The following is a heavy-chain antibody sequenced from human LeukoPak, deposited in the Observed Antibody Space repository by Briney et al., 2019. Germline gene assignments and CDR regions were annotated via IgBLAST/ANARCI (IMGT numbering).Heavy chain of an antibody. CDR1: EFTFSNYS. Sequence: PGGSLRLSCAASEFTFSNYSMSWVRQAPGKGLEWVSWIVGGGGRAYYTDSVKGRFTVSRDNSKNTLFLQMNSLRAEDTAVYYCARESASSWTGNWFDPWGQGTLVTVSS. CDR2: IVGGGGRA. CDR3: ARESASSWTGNWFDP. V-gene: IGHV3-23*01. J-gene: IGHJ5*02. D-gene: IGHD6-13*01.